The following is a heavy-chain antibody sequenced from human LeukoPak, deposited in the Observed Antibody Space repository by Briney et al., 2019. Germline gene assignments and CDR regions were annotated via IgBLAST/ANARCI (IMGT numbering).Heavy chain of an antibody. D-gene: IGHD5-24*01. CDR1: GYSFTSYW. CDR3: ARRKDGYNPVSMVTASAFDI. Sequence: GESLKISCKGSGYSFTSYWIGWVRQMPGKGLEWMGIIYPGDSDTRYSPSFQGQVTISADKSISTAYLQWSSLKASDTAMYYCARRKDGYNPVSMVTASAFDIWGQGTMVTVSS. CDR2: IYPGDSDT. V-gene: IGHV5-51*01. J-gene: IGHJ3*02.